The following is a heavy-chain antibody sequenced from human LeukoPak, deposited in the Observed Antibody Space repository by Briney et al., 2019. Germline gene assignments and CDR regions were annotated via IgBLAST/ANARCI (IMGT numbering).Heavy chain of an antibody. CDR3: ARDSRVVVVPAAIWDWFDP. V-gene: IGHV4-59*01. J-gene: IGHJ5*02. D-gene: IGHD2-2*01. CDR1: GGSISSYY. CDR2: IYYSGST. Sequence: SETLSLTCTVSGGSISSYYWSWIRQPPGKGLEWIGYIYYSGSTNYNPSLKSQVTISVDTSKNQFSLKLSSVTAADTAVYYCARDSRVVVVPAAIWDWFDPWGQGTLVTVSS.